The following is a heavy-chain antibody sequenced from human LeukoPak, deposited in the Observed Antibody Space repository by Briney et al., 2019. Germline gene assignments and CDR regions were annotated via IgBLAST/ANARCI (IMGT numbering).Heavy chain of an antibody. V-gene: IGHV3-11*01. Sequence: PGGSLRLSCAASGFTFSDYHMSWIRQAPGKGLEWVSYISSSASTIYYADSVKGRFTISRDNAKNSLYLQMNSLRAEDTAVYYCARGAWRIAAFFDYWGQGTLVTVPS. CDR1: GFTFSDYH. CDR3: ARGAWRIAAFFDY. CDR2: ISSSASTI. D-gene: IGHD6-6*01. J-gene: IGHJ4*02.